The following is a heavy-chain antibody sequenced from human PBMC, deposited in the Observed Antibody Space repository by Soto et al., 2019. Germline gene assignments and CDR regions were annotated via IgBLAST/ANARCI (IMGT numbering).Heavy chain of an antibody. D-gene: IGHD6-19*01. V-gene: IGHV3-53*01. CDR3: ARDGRYSSGWYGGNYYYGMDV. CDR1: GFTVSSNY. CDR2: IYSDGST. J-gene: IGHJ6*02. Sequence: GGSLRLSCAASGFTVSSNYMSWVRQAPGKGLEWVSVIYSDGSTCYADSVKGRFTITRDNTKNTLYQQMNSLRAEDTAVYYCARDGRYSSGWYGGNYYYGMDVWGQGTTVTVSS.